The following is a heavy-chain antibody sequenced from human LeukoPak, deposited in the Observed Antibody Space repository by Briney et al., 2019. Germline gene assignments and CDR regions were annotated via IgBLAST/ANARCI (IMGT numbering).Heavy chain of an antibody. D-gene: IGHD5-18*01. CDR3: AREGIQLWLPVY. V-gene: IGHV3-30*01. Sequence: GRSLRLSCAASGFTFSSYAMHWVRQAPGKGLEWVAVISYDGSNKYYADSVKGRFTISRDNSKNTLYLQMNSLRAEDTAVYYCAREGIQLWLPVYWGQGTLVTVSS. CDR1: GFTFSSYA. CDR2: ISYDGSNK. J-gene: IGHJ4*02.